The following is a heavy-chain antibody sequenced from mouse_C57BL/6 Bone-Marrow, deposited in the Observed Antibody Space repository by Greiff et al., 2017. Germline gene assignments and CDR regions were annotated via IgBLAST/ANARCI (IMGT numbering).Heavy chain of an antibody. Sequence: VQLQQSGPELVKPGASVKISCKASGYAFSSSWMNWVKQRPEQGLEWIGWIDPENGDTEYASKFQGKATITADTSSNTAYLQLSSLTSEDTAVYYCSYTWFAYWGQGTLVTVSA. J-gene: IGHJ3*01. D-gene: IGHD2-12*01. CDR2: IDPENGDT. CDR1: GYAFSSSW. V-gene: IGHV14-4*01. CDR3: SYTWFAY.